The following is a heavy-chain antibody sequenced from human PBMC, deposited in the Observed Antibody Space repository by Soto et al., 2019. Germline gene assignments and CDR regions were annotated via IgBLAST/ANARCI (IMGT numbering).Heavy chain of an antibody. CDR3: AKLAPDKGTFDI. CDR2: ISYDGSNK. D-gene: IGHD3-10*01. J-gene: IGHJ3*02. CDR1: GFTFSSYG. Sequence: ESGGGVVQPGRSLRLSCAASGFTFSSYGMHWVRQAPGKGLEWVAVISYDGSNKYYADSVKGRFTISRDNSKNTLYLQMNSLRAEDTAVYYCAKLAPDKGTFDIWGQGTMVTVSS. V-gene: IGHV3-30*18.